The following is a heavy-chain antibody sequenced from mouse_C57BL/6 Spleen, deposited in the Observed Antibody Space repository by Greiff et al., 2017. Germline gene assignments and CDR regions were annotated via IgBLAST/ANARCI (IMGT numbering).Heavy chain of an antibody. CDR1: GFTFSDYG. J-gene: IGHJ3*01. V-gene: IGHV5-17*01. Sequence: EVKVVESGGGLVKPGGSLKLSCAASGFTFSDYGMHWVRQAPEKGLEWVAYISSGSSTIYYADTVKGRFTISRDNAKNTLFLQRTSLRSEDTAMYYCARDWDGFAYWGQGTLVTVSA. CDR2: ISSGSSTI. D-gene: IGHD4-1*01. CDR3: ARDWDGFAY.